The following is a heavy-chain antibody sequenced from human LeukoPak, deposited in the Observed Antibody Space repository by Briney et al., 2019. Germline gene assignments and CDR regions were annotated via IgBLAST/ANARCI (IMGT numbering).Heavy chain of an antibody. CDR1: GFTFSSYA. CDR2: ISYDGSNK. D-gene: IGHD5-12*01. Sequence: PGGSLRLSCAASGFTFSSYAMHWVRQAPGKGLEWVAVISYDGSNKYYADSVKGRFTISRDNSKNTLYLQMNSLRAEDTAVYYCARDGVYSGYDSAYYFDYWGQGTLVTVSS. V-gene: IGHV3-30-3*01. CDR3: ARDGVYSGYDSAYYFDY. J-gene: IGHJ4*02.